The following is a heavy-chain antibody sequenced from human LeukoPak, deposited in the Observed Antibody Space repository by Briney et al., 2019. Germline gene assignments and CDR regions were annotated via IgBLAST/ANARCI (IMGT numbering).Heavy chain of an antibody. CDR3: ARVSVSSSWYYYYYMDV. CDR1: GYSITSGYY. V-gene: IGHV4-38-2*02. D-gene: IGHD6-13*01. J-gene: IGHJ6*03. Sequence: SETLSLTCTVSGYSITSGYYWGWIRQPPGKGLEWIGSIYYSGSTYYNPSLKSRVTISVDTSKNQFSLKLSSVTAADTAVYYCARVSVSSSWYYYYYMDVWGKGTTVTVSS. CDR2: IYYSGST.